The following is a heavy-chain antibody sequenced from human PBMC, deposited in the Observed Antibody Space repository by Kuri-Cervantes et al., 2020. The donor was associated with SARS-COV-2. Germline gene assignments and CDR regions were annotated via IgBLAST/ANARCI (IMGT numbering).Heavy chain of an antibody. Sequence: ASVKVSCKASGYTFTGYYMHWVRQAPGQGLEWMGWINPNSGGTNYAQKFQGRVTMTRDTSISTAYMELRSLRSDDTAVYYCARDLTGRWLQPGELDYWGQGTLVTVSS. D-gene: IGHD5-24*01. J-gene: IGHJ4*02. CDR1: GYTFTGYY. CDR3: ARDLTGRWLQPGELDY. CDR2: INPNSGGT. V-gene: IGHV1-2*02.